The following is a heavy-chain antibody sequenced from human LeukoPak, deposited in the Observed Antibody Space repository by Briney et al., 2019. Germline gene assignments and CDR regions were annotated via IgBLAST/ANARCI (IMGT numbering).Heavy chain of an antibody. CDR2: IIPIFGTA. Sequence: SVKVSCTASGGTFSSYAISWVRQAPGQGLEWMGGIIPIFGTANYAQKFQGRVTITADESTSTAYMELSSLRSEDTAVYYCARDRILDTAMMRTYGMDVWGQGTTVTVSS. D-gene: IGHD5-18*01. CDR1: GGTFSSYA. J-gene: IGHJ6*02. CDR3: ARDRILDTAMMRTYGMDV. V-gene: IGHV1-69*01.